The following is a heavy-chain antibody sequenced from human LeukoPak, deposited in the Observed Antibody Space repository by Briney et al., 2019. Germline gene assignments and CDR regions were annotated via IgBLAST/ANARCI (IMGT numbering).Heavy chain of an antibody. J-gene: IGHJ6*02. D-gene: IGHD5-18*01. V-gene: IGHV4-59*01. Sequence: SETLSLTCTVSGGSISSYYCSWIRQPPGKGLEWIGYIYYSGSTNYNPSLKSRVTISVDTSKNQFSLKLSSVTAADTAVYYCARVAARGYSYGYYYYYGMDVWGQGTTVTVSS. CDR2: IYYSGST. CDR3: ARVAARGYSYGYYYYYGMDV. CDR1: GGSISSYY.